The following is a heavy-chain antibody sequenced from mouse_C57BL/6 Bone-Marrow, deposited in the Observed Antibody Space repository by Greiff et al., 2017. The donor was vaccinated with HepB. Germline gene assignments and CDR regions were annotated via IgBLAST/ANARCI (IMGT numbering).Heavy chain of an antibody. CDR3: ARTGFDYYGSSLYYYAMDY. J-gene: IGHJ4*01. CDR2: IYPGDGDT. Sequence: QVQLQQSGAELVKPGASVKISCKASGYAFSSYWMNWVKQRPGKGLEWIGQIYPGDGDTNYNGKFKGKATLTADKSSSTAYMQLSSLTSEDSAVYFCARTGFDYYGSSLYYYAMDYWGQGTSVTVSS. V-gene: IGHV1-80*01. D-gene: IGHD1-1*01. CDR1: GYAFSSYW.